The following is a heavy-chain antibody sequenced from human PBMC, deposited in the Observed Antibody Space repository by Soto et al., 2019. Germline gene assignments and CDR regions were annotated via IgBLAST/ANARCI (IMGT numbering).Heavy chain of an antibody. D-gene: IGHD5-12*01. CDR3: ARVQMATLYFDR. CDR1: GGSINNYY. CDR2: IYYSGTH. Sequence: SETLSLTCYVSGGSINNYYWSWVRQPPGKGLEWIGYIYYSGTHNYNPSLESRLTISVDTSKNQFSLSLSSVTAADTAVYYCARVQMATLYFDRWGQGTLVTVSS. V-gene: IGHV4-59*01. J-gene: IGHJ4*02.